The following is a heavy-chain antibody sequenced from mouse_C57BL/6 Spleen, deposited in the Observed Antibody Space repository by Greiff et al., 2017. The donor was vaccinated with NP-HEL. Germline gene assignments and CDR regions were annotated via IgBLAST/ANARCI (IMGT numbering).Heavy chain of an antibody. V-gene: IGHV10-1*01. D-gene: IGHD2-1*01. J-gene: IGHJ4*01. Sequence: EVMLVESGGGLVQPKGSLKLSCAASGFSFNTYAMNWVRQAPGKGLEWVARIRSKSNNYATYYADSVKDRFTISRDDSESMLYLQMNNLKTEDTAMYYCVRQSYGNYVEAMDYWGQGTSVTVSS. CDR2: IRSKSNNYAT. CDR1: GFSFNTYA. CDR3: VRQSYGNYVEAMDY.